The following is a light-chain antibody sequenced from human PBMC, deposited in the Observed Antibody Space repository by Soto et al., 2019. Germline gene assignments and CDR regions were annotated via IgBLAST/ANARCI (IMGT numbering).Light chain of an antibody. CDR3: SSYTSASNLI. V-gene: IGLV2-14*03. J-gene: IGLJ2*01. CDR2: DVN. CDR1: SRDVGNYNY. Sequence: QSALTQPASVSGSLGQSITISCTGTSRDVGNYNYVSWYQHHTGRAPKLVIYDVNNRPAGISNRFSGSNSDNTASLIIFGLQGEDEADYYCSSYTSASNLIFGGGTKLTVL.